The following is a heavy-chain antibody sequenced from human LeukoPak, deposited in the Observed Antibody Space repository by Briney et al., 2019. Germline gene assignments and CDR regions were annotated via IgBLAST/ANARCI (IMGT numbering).Heavy chain of an antibody. CDR1: GGSISSYY. D-gene: IGHD2-15*01. J-gene: IGHJ2*01. V-gene: IGHV4-59*08. Sequence: SETLSLTCTVSGGSISSYYWSWIRQPPEKGLEWIGYIYYSGSTNHNPSLKSRVTTSVDTSKNQFSLKLSSVTAADTAVYYCARHGRAVDRDWYFDLWGRGTLVTVSS. CDR3: ARHGRAVDRDWYFDL. CDR2: IYYSGST.